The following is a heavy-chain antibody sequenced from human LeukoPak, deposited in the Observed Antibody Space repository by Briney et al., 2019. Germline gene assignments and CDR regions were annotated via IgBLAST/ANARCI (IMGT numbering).Heavy chain of an antibody. V-gene: IGHV1-69*04. Sequence: ASVTVSFKASGGTFINYAISWVRQAPGQGLEWMGRIIPILGIANYAQKFQGRVTITADKSTSTAYMELSSLRSEDTAVYYCASDSASVVTAIRGDAFDIWGQGTMVTVSS. CDR2: IIPILGIA. CDR1: GGTFINYA. CDR3: ASDSASVVTAIRGDAFDI. D-gene: IGHD2-21*02. J-gene: IGHJ3*02.